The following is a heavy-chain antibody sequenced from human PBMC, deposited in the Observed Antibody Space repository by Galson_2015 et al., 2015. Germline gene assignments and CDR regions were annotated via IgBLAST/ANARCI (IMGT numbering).Heavy chain of an antibody. J-gene: IGHJ1*01. CDR2: IYWDDDK. V-gene: IGHV2-5*02. CDR1: GFSLSTSGVG. CDR3: AHRLSGNPNGKRGYSYGNTLRDPGHFQH. Sequence: PALVKPTQTLTLTCTFSGFSLSTSGVGVGWIRQPPGKALEWLALIYWDDDKRYSPSLKSRLTITKDTSKNQVVLTMTNMDPVDTATYYCAHRLSGNPNGKRGYSYGNTLRDPGHFQHWGQGTLVTVSS. D-gene: IGHD5-18*01.